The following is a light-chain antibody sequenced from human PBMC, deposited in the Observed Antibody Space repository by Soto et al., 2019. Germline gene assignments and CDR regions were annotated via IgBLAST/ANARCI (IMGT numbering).Light chain of an antibody. V-gene: IGLV2-14*01. CDR1: SSDVGSYNY. CDR3: SSFTTSSTHVV. J-gene: IGLJ2*01. Sequence: QSALTQPASVSGSPGQSITISCTATSSDVGSYNYVSWYQQYPGKAPKLMIYDVSNRPSGVSYRFSGSKSGNTASLTISGLQAQDEADYDCSSFTTSSTHVVFGGGTKVTVL. CDR2: DVS.